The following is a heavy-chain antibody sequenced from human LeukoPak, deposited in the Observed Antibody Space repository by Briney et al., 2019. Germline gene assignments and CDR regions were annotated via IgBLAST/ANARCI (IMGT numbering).Heavy chain of an antibody. V-gene: IGHV3-30*04. CDR3: ARDVHKYYYYYGMDV. Sequence: PGGSLRLSCAASGFTFSSYAMHWVRQAPGKGLEWVAVISYDGSNKYYADSVKGRFTISRDNSKNTLYLQMNSLRAEDTAVYYCARDVHKYYYYYGMDVWGQGTTVTVSS. J-gene: IGHJ6*02. CDR1: GFTFSSYA. CDR2: ISYDGSNK.